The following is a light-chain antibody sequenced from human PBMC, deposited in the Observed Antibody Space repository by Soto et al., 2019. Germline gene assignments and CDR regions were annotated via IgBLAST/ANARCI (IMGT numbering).Light chain of an antibody. CDR2: KAS. V-gene: IGKV1-5*03. J-gene: IGKJ1*01. Sequence: IQMTQSPSSLSASVGDRVTITCRASQSVSSWLAWYQQKPGKAPKVLIYKASTLESGVPSRFSGSGSGTEFTLTISSLQPDDAATYYCQQYNTYWTFGQGTKVDIK. CDR3: QQYNTYWT. CDR1: QSVSSW.